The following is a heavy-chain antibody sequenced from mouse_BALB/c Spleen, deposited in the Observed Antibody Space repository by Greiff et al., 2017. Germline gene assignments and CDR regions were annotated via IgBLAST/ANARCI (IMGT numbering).Heavy chain of an antibody. J-gene: IGHJ1*01. V-gene: IGHV5-6-5*01. Sequence: EVKLMESGGGLVKPGGSLKLSCAASGFTFSSYAMSWVRQTPEKRLEWVASISSGGSTYYPDSVKGRFTISRDNARNILYLQMSSLRSEDTAMYYCARDGIYYDYPWYFDVWGAGTTVTVSS. D-gene: IGHD2-4*01. CDR3: ARDGIYYDYPWYFDV. CDR1: GFTFSSYA. CDR2: ISSGGST.